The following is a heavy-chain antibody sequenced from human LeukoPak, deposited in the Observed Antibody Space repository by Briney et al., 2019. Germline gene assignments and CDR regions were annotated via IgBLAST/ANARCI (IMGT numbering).Heavy chain of an antibody. CDR2: FDPEDGET. CDR3: AANYCGGDCYSAFDI. D-gene: IGHD2-21*02. V-gene: IGHV1-24*01. CDR1: GYTLTELS. J-gene: IGHJ3*02. Sequence: ASVKVSCKVSGYTLTELSMHWVRQAPGKGLEWMGGFDPEDGETIYAQKFQGRVTMTEDTSTDTAYMELSSLRSEDTAVYYCAANYCGGDCYSAFDIWGQGTMVTVSS.